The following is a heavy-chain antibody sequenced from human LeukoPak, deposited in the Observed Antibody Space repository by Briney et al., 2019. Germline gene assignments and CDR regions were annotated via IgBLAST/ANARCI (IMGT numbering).Heavy chain of an antibody. Sequence: SVKLSCKASGGTFNIYAISWVRQAPGQGREWMGGITPIFGTANYAQKFQGRVTFTGDKSTSTAYMKLSSLRSEDTAVYYCARVGKVGDSGYDLWGQGTLVTVSS. CDR1: GGTFNIYA. V-gene: IGHV1-69*06. CDR2: ITPIFGTA. J-gene: IGHJ4*02. D-gene: IGHD5-12*01. CDR3: ARVGKVGDSGYDL.